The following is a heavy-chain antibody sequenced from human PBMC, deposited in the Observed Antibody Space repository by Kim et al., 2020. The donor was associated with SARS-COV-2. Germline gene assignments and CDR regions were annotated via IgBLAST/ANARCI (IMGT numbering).Heavy chain of an antibody. CDR3: ARDRFDSSGWPHYGMDV. CDR1: GFTFSSYG. CDR2: IWYDGSNK. D-gene: IGHD6-19*01. J-gene: IGHJ6*02. V-gene: IGHV3-33*01. Sequence: GGSLRLSCAACGFTFSSYGMHWVRQAPGKGLEWVAVIWYDGSNKYYADSVKGRFTISRDNSKNTLYLQMNSLRAEDTAVYYCARDRFDSSGWPHYGMDVWGQGTTVTVSS.